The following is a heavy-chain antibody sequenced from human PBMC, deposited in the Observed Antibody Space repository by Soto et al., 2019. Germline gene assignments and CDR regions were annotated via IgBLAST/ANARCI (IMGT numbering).Heavy chain of an antibody. D-gene: IGHD3-16*02. CDR3: ARGFPYDYIWGSYRADAFDI. CDR2: ISAYNGNT. CDR1: GYTFTSYG. V-gene: IGHV1-18*01. Sequence: ASVKVSFKASGYTFTSYGISWVRQAPGQGLEWMGWISAYNGNTNYAQKLQGRVTMTTDTSTSTAYMELRSLRSDDTAVYYCARGFPYDYIWGSYRADAFDIWGQGTMVTVSS. J-gene: IGHJ3*02.